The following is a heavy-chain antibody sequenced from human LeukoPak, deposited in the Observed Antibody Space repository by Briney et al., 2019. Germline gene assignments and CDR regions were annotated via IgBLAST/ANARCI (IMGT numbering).Heavy chain of an antibody. J-gene: IGHJ6*03. CDR2: INPDSGGT. CDR1: GYTFTGYH. D-gene: IGHD3-10*01. CDR3: ARTFYYGSGRARYMDV. V-gene: IGHV1-2*02. Sequence: SSVKVSCKASGYTFTGYHMHWVRQAPGQGLEWMGWINPDSGGTDYAQKFQGRVNMTRDTSISTAYMELSRLRSDDTAMYYCARTFYYGSGRARYMDVWGKGTTVTVSS.